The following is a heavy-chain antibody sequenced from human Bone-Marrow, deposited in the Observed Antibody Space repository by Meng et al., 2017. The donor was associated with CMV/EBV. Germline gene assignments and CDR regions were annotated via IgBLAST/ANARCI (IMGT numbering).Heavy chain of an antibody. V-gene: IGHV3-53*01. CDR2: IYSGGST. CDR3: AIYYDSSGLKVDAFDI. Sequence: GSLKISCAASGFTVSSNYMSWVRQAPGKGLEWVSVIYSGGSTYYADSVKGRFTISRDNSKNTLYLQMNSLRAEDTAVYYCAIYYDSSGLKVDAFDIWGQGTMVTVPS. D-gene: IGHD3-22*01. J-gene: IGHJ3*02. CDR1: GFTVSSNY.